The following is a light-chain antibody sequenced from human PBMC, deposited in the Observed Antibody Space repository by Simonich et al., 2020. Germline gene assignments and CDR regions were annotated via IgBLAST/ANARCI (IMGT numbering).Light chain of an antibody. Sequence: QTVVTQEPSFSVSPGGTVTLTCGLSSGSVSTSYYPSWYQQTPGQAPRTLIYSTNTRSAGVPARFSGSILGNKAALTITGAQADDESDYYWVLYMGSGIWVFGGGTKLTVL. V-gene: IGLV8-61*01. CDR1: SGSVSTSYY. J-gene: IGLJ3*02. CDR2: STN. CDR3: VLYMGSGIWV.